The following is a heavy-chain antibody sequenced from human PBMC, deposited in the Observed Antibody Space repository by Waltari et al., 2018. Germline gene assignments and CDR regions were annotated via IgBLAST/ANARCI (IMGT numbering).Heavy chain of an antibody. CDR1: GGSISSGSYY. Sequence: QVQLQESGPGLVKPSQTLSLTCTVSGGSISSGSYYWSWIRQPAGKGLEWIGRIYTSGSTNYNPSLKSRVTISVDTSKNQFSLKLSSVTAADTAVYYCARDSYSGYDLGWFDPWGQGTLVTVSS. J-gene: IGHJ5*02. CDR3: ARDSYSGYDLGWFDP. CDR2: IYTSGST. D-gene: IGHD5-12*01. V-gene: IGHV4-61*02.